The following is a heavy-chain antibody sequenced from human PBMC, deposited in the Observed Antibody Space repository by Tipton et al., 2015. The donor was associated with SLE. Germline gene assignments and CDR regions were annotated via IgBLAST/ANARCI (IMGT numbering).Heavy chain of an antibody. CDR2: IYYSGST. CDR3: AASYYDSSGYYYSFDY. J-gene: IGHJ4*02. CDR1: GGSISRYS. V-gene: IGHV4-59*12. D-gene: IGHD3-22*01. Sequence: TLSLTCTVSGGSISRYSWSWIRQPPGKGLEWIGYIYYSGSTNYNPSLKSRVTISVDTSKNQFSLKLSSVTAADTAVYYCAASYYDSSGYYYSFDYWGQGTLVTVSS.